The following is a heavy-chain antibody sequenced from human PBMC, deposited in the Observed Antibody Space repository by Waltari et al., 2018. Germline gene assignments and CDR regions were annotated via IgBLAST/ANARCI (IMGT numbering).Heavy chain of an antibody. CDR2: FDPEYGEA. D-gene: IGHD2-15*01. V-gene: IGHV1-24*01. CDR3: TRDRVGYCSGGTCYSRWFDP. Sequence: QVQLLQSGAAVKKPGASVKVSCRVSGYSLTASALHRVRQAPGKGLEWLGGFDPEYGEAVYAQEFQGRVTMTEDTSKDTAYMELSSLTYEDTAVYYCTRDRVGYCSGGTCYSRWFDPWGQGTLVTVSS. J-gene: IGHJ5*02. CDR1: GYSLTASA.